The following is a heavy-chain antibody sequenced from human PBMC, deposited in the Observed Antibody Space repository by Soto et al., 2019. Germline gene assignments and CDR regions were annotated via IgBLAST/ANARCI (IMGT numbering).Heavy chain of an antibody. Sequence: ASVKVSCKASGGTFSSYTISWVRQAPGQGLEWMGRIIPILGIANYAQKFQGRVTITADKSTSTAYMELSSLRSEDTAVYYCAGSELMVVAATPSYYYMDVWGKGTTVTVSS. CDR3: AGSELMVVAATPSYYYMDV. D-gene: IGHD2-15*01. CDR1: GGTFSSYT. CDR2: IIPILGIA. V-gene: IGHV1-69*02. J-gene: IGHJ6*03.